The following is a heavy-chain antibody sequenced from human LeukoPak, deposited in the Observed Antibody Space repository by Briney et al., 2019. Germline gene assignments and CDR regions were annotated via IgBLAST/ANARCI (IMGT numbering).Heavy chain of an antibody. CDR1: GFTFSIYG. CDR3: ARGWGSNVYASALDV. J-gene: IGHJ3*01. D-gene: IGHD3-16*01. V-gene: IGHV3-33*01. Sequence: GTSLRLSCAASGFTFSIYGMHWVRQAPGKGLEWVAMIRYDGNNEKYAESARGRVTISRDNSKNTLYLQMNSLRADDTAVYYCARGWGSNVYASALDVRGRGTMVTISS. CDR2: IRYDGNNE.